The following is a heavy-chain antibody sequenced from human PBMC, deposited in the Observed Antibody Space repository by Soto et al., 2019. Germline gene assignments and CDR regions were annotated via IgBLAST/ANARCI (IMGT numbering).Heavy chain of an antibody. CDR2: INHSGNT. D-gene: IGHD3-22*01. J-gene: IGHJ4*02. Sequence: SETLSLTCAVYGGSFSGYYWSWIRQPPGKGLEWIGEINHSGNTNYDSSLKSRVTISIDTSRNQFSLHLSSVTAADTAVYYCASQVRTYYYYSSADYRFDYWGQGTLVTVSS. CDR1: GGSFSGYY. CDR3: ASQVRTYYYYSSADYRFDY. V-gene: IGHV4-34*01.